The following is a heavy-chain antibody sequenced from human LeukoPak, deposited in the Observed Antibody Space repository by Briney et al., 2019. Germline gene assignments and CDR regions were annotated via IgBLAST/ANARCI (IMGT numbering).Heavy chain of an antibody. CDR2: IYPGDSDT. CDR1: GSSFTSYW. J-gene: IGHJ4*02. CDR3: ARQGSYFDY. V-gene: IGHV5-51*01. Sequence: GESLKISSKGSGSSFTSYWIAWVRRMPGKGLEWMGIIYPGDSDTRYSPSFQGQVTISADKSISTAYLQWSSLKASDTAMYYCARQGSYFDYWDQGTLVTVSS.